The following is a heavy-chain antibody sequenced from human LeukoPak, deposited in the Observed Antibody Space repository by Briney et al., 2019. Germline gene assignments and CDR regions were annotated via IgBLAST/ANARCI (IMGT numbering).Heavy chain of an antibody. D-gene: IGHD3-22*01. CDR1: AYSFTSYW. J-gene: IGHJ4*01. CDR2: IYPGDSDT. Sequence: GESLKVSCKGSAYSFTSYWIAWVRQMPGKGLGWMGIIYPGDSDTRYSPSFQGQVTISADKSISTAYLQWSSLKASDTAMYDCARSPAYYYDSIGYYYYWGHGTLVTVSS. CDR3: ARSPAYYYDSIGYYYY. V-gene: IGHV5-51*01.